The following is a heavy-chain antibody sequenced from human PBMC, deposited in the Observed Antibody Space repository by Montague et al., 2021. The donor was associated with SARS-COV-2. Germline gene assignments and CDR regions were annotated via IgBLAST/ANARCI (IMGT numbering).Heavy chain of an antibody. D-gene: IGHD3-9*01. CDR1: GGSISTYY. CDR3: ARLPYDNSYGMDV. V-gene: IGHV4-59*01. Sequence: SETLSLTCNVSGGSISTYYWNWIRQFPGKGLEWIGYIDYSGSTNYNPSLQSRVIISVDRSKIQFSLKLNSVSAADTAIYYCARLPYDNSYGMDVWGQGTTVTVSS. J-gene: IGHJ6*02. CDR2: IDYSGST.